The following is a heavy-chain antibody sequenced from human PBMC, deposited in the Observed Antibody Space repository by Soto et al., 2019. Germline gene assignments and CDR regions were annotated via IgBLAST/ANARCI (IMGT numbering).Heavy chain of an antibody. Sequence: SETLSLTCTVSGDSISFHDYYWTWIRQPPGQALEWIGSSYYSGTTYYNPSLKSRATISVDTSKNQFSLRLTSVAAADTAIYYCTRRDNWNDNYFDPWGQGTLVTVSS. CDR2: SYYSGTT. CDR1: GDSISFHDYY. J-gene: IGHJ5*02. V-gene: IGHV4-39*01. CDR3: TRRDNWNDNYFDP. D-gene: IGHD1-20*01.